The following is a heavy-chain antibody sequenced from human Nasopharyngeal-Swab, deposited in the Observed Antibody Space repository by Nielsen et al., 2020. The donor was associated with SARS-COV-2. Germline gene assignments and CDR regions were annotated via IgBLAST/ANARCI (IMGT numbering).Heavy chain of an antibody. Sequence: GGSLRLFCAASGFTFSTYWMNWVRQAPGKGLEWVAIIKPDGSEKYYGDSVKGRFTISRDSAKNSLYLQMNSLRVEDTAVYYCARPRGTTWLNDAFDLWGQGTMVSVSS. CDR3: ARPRGTTWLNDAFDL. CDR2: IKPDGSEK. V-gene: IGHV3-7*01. CDR1: GFTFSTYW. D-gene: IGHD3-9*01. J-gene: IGHJ3*01.